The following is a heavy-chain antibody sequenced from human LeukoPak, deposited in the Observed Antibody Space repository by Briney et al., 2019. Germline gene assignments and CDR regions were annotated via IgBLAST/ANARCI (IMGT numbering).Heavy chain of an antibody. V-gene: IGHV3-23*01. Sequence: GGSLRLSCAASGFTFSSYAMSWVRQAPGKGLEWVSAISGSGGSTYYADSVKGRFTISRDNSKNTLYLQMNSLRAEDTAVYYCAKDYDSRGYYWGFFDYWGQGTLVTVSS. J-gene: IGHJ4*02. CDR1: GFTFSSYA. CDR3: AKDYDSRGYYWGFFDY. CDR2: ISGSGGST. D-gene: IGHD3-22*01.